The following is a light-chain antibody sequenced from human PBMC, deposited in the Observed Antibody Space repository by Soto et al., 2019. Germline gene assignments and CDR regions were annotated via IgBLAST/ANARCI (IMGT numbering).Light chain of an antibody. Sequence: QSVLAQPASVSGSRGQAITISCTGTSSDVGRYNYVSWFQPHPGKVPKLIIYDVSNWPSGVSDRFSGSKSGNTASLTISGLHPEDEADYYCSSFTSSSTFVFGTGTKVTVL. J-gene: IGLJ1*01. CDR1: SSDVGRYNY. V-gene: IGLV2-14*03. CDR3: SSFTSSSTFV. CDR2: DVS.